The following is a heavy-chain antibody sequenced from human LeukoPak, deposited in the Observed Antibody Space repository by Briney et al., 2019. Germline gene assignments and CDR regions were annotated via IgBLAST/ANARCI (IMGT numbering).Heavy chain of an antibody. CDR3: ARVGVAGTFDY. D-gene: IGHD6-19*01. CDR1: GGSFSGYY. V-gene: IGHV4-34*01. J-gene: IGHJ4*02. CDR2: IKHSGST. Sequence: PPETLSLTCAVYGGSFSGYYWSWIRQPPGKGLEWIGEIKHSGSTNYTQSLMSRVTISVDTSKNQFSLKLSSVTAADTALYYCARVGVAGTFDYWGQGTLVTVSS.